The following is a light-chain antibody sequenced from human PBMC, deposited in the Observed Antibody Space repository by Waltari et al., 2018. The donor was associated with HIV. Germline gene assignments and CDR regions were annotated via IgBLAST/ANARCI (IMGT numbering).Light chain of an antibody. Sequence: SYELTQPPSVSVSPGKTARITCSGDALPKQYAYWYQQKPGQAPVLVIYKDSERPSGIPERFSGSNSGTTVTLTISGVQAEDEADYYCQSAGVFGTGTKVTVL. V-gene: IGLV3-25*03. CDR3: QSAGV. J-gene: IGLJ1*01. CDR2: KDS. CDR1: ALPKQY.